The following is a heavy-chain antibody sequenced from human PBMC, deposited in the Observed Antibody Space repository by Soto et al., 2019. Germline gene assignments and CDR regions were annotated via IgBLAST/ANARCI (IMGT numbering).Heavy chain of an antibody. D-gene: IGHD2-21*02. Sequence: GGSLRLSCAASGFAFSDYYMTWIRQAPGKGLEWVSYISPSGSHTNYADSMKGRFNISRENAKNSLYLHMSTLRAEDTAVYYCERGVTDPTFDFWGQGAQVTVSS. J-gene: IGHJ4*02. CDR1: GFAFSDYY. CDR2: ISPSGSHT. V-gene: IGHV3-11*06. CDR3: ERGVTDPTFDF.